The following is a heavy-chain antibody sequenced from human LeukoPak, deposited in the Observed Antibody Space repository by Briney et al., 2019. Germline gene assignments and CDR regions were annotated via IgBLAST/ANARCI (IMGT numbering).Heavy chain of an antibody. CDR3: AREYSSASIPLGAFDI. CDR2: IIPIFGTA. CDR1: GGTFSSYA. V-gene: IGHV1-69*13. J-gene: IGHJ3*02. D-gene: IGHD6-6*01. Sequence: SVKVSCKASGGTFSSYAISWVRQAPGQGLEWMGGIIPIFGTANYAQKFQGRVTITADESTSTVYMELSSLRSEDTAVYYCAREYSSASIPLGAFDIWGQGTMVTVSS.